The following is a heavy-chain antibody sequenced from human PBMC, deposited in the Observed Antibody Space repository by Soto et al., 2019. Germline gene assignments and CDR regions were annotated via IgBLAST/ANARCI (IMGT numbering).Heavy chain of an antibody. CDR1: GGSISSGDYY. CDR3: ARDVVVVTAVHGFDI. CDR2: IYYTGDI. Sequence: SETLSLTCTVSGGSISSGDYYWSWIRQRPGKGLEWIGYIYYTGDIYYSPSLKSRLSISLDTSKNQFSLKLTSVTAADTAVYYCARDVVVVTAVHGFDIWGQGTMVTVSS. D-gene: IGHD2-21*02. V-gene: IGHV4-31*03. J-gene: IGHJ3*02.